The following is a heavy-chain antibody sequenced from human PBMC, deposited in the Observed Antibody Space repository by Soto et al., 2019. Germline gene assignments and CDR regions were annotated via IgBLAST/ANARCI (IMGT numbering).Heavy chain of an antibody. J-gene: IGHJ4*02. CDR3: SREVQPVFRREYDY. Sequence: EVQLVESGGGRVKPGGSVRLSCAVSGFTFISHTLNWVRQAPGKGLEWVSSISGSGSPYYADSVKGRFTISRDNPQNSLYLQMSSLRAEDTAVYYCSREVQPVFRREYDYWGQGTLVTVSS. CDR1: GFTFISHT. CDR2: ISGSGSP. V-gene: IGHV3-21*04.